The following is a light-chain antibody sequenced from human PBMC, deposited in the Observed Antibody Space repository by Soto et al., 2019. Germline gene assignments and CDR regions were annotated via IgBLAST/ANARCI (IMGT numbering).Light chain of an antibody. V-gene: IGLV2-14*02. CDR1: TSDVGNYNL. J-gene: IGLJ1*01. CDR3: SSYTSGTTLYV. CDR2: ASS. Sequence: QSVLTQPASVSGSPGQSITISCTGTTSDVGNYNLVSWYQHHAGKAPRLMIYASSNRPSGVSHRFSGSRSGNTASLTISGLQAEDEADYYCSSYTSGTTLYVFGTGTKVTVL.